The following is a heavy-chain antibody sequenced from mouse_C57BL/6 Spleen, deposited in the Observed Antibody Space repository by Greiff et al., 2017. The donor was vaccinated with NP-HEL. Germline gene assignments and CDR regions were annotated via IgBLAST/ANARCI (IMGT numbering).Heavy chain of an antibody. CDR3: ARGGAVVARDYAMDY. CDR1: GYTFTDYN. Sequence: VQLQQSGPELVKPGASVKMSCKASGYTFTDYNMHWVKQSHGKSLEWIGYINPNNGGTSYNQKFKGKATLTVNKSSSPAYMELRSLTSEDSAVYYCARGGAVVARDYAMDYWGQGTSVTVSS. J-gene: IGHJ4*01. D-gene: IGHD1-1*01. CDR2: INPNNGGT. V-gene: IGHV1-22*01.